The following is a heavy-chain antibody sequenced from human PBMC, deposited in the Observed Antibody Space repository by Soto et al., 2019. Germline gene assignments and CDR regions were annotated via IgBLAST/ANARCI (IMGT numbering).Heavy chain of an antibody. D-gene: IGHD1-7*01. Sequence: EVQLAESGGGMVQPGGSLRLSCVASGFTFSSYDMHWVRQAPGKGLEYVSSISSNGGTTYYGNSVKGRFTISRDNSKTTLYLQLGSLGAEDMAVYYCVRRVSGNYDYWGPGTLVTVSS. J-gene: IGHJ4*02. CDR1: GFTFSSYD. CDR3: VRRVSGNYDY. V-gene: IGHV3-64*01. CDR2: ISSNGGTT.